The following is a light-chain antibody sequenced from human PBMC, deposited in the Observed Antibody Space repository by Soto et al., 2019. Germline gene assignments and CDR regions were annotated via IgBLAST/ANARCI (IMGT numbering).Light chain of an antibody. CDR1: SSDVGFYNY. CDR3: SSYTSSSTYV. V-gene: IGLV2-14*01. Sequence: QSALTQPASVSGSPGQSITISCTGTSSDVGFYNYVSWYQQHPGKAPKLVISEVNNRPSGVSSRFSGSKSGNTASLTISGLQADDEADYHCSSYTSSSTYVFGTGTKLTVL. CDR2: EVN. J-gene: IGLJ1*01.